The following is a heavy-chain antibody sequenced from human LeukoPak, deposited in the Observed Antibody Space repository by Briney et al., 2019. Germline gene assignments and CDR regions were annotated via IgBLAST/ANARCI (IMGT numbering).Heavy chain of an antibody. D-gene: IGHD6-6*01. Sequence: PGGSLRLSCAASGFTFSSYAMSWVRQAPGKGLEWVSAISGSGGSTYYADSVKGRFTISRDNSKNTLYLQMNSLRAEDTVVYYCANRPRPPTPFDYWGQGTLVTVSS. CDR3: ANRPRPPTPFDY. J-gene: IGHJ4*02. CDR2: ISGSGGST. CDR1: GFTFSSYA. V-gene: IGHV3-23*01.